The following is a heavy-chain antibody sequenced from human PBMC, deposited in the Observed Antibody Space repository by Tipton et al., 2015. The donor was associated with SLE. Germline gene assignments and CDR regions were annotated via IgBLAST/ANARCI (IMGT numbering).Heavy chain of an antibody. CDR1: GGSISSYY. Sequence: TLSLTCTVSGGSISSYYWSWIRQPPGKGLEWIGYIYYSGSTNYNPSLKSRVTISVDTSKNQFSLKLTFVSAADTAIYYCARTGLCTTTTCNEGAFDVWGQGSMVTVSS. V-gene: IGHV4-59*01. J-gene: IGHJ3*01. CDR3: ARTGLCTTTTCNEGAFDV. CDR2: IYYSGST. D-gene: IGHD2-2*01.